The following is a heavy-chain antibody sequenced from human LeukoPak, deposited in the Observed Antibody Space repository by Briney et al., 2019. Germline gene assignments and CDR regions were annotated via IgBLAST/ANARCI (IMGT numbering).Heavy chain of an antibody. CDR1: GFTFSSYS. V-gene: IGHV3-21*01. D-gene: IGHD3-10*01. J-gene: IGHJ4*02. Sequence: PGGSLRLSCAASGFTFSSYSMNWVRQAPGKGLEWVSSISSSSSCIYYADSVKGRFTISRDNAKNSLYLQMNSLRAEDTAVYYCARDSILWFGELPSDYWGQGTLVSVSS. CDR2: ISSSSSCI. CDR3: ARDSILWFGELPSDY.